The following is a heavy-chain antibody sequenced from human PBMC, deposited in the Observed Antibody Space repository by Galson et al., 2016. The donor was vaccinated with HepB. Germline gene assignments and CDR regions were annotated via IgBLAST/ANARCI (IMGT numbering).Heavy chain of an antibody. Sequence: SLRLSCAASGFFFSDYYMTWIRQAPGKGLEWVSYIGSGGSTIYYADSVKGRFTVSRDNAKNSLFLQMNSLRAEDTAVYYCARDYSSRWFDFDYWGQAALVTVSP. CDR3: ARDYSSRWFDFDY. J-gene: IGHJ4*02. V-gene: IGHV3-11*01. CDR1: GFFFSDYY. D-gene: IGHD6-13*01. CDR2: IGSGGSTI.